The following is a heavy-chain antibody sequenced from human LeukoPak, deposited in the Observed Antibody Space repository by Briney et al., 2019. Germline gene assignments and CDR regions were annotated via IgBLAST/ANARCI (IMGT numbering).Heavy chain of an antibody. V-gene: IGHV3-64*01. Sequence: GGSLRLSCAASGFTFSSYAMHWVRQAPGKGLEYVSAISSNGGSTYYANSVKGRFTISRDNSKNTLYLQMGSLRAEDMAVYYCARGHRLYCSGGSCYSTPFDYWGQGTLVTVSS. CDR2: ISSNGGST. D-gene: IGHD2-15*01. J-gene: IGHJ4*02. CDR1: GFTFSSYA. CDR3: ARGHRLYCSGGSCYSTPFDY.